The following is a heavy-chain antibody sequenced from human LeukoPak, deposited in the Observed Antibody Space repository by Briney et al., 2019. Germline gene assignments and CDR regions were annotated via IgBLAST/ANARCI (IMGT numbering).Heavy chain of an antibody. CDR2: INPNSGGT. D-gene: IGHD2-15*01. CDR1: GYTFTGYF. CDR3: AGEEGIVVVVARSSAFDI. J-gene: IGHJ3*02. V-gene: IGHV1-2*02. Sequence: GASVKVSCRASGYTFTGYFMHWVRQAPGQGLEWMGWINPNSGGTNYAQKFQGRVTLTRDTSISTAYMELSRLRSDDTAVYYCAGEEGIVVVVARSSAFDIWGQGTMVTVSS.